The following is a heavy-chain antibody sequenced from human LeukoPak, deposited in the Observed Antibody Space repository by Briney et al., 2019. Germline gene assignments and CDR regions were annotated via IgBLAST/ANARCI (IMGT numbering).Heavy chain of an antibody. CDR1: GFSFSGHW. Sequence: PGGSLRLSCIASGFSFSGHWMHWARQLPGKGLVWVSRISPTRSTTSYADSVKGRFTVSRDNAKNTLYLQVNNLRAEDTAVYYCARGPNSNWSGLDFWGQGTLLTVSS. J-gene: IGHJ4*02. D-gene: IGHD6-6*01. CDR2: ISPTRSTT. V-gene: IGHV3-74*01. CDR3: ARGPNSNWSGLDF.